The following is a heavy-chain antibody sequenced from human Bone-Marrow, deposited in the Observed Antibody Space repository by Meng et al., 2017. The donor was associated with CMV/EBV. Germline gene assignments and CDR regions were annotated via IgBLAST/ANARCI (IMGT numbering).Heavy chain of an antibody. CDR2: INQDGSET. V-gene: IGHV3-7*01. CDR1: GFTFSSYW. D-gene: IGHD2-2*01. CDR3: AKPPAIYCSSTSCRGNYYGMDV. J-gene: IGHJ6*02. Sequence: GESLKISCAASGFTFSSYWMTWVRQAPGKGLEWVANINQDGSETNYVDSVKGRFTISRDNAKKSLSLQVNSLRAEDTAVYYCAKPPAIYCSSTSCRGNYYGMDVWGQGTTVTVSS.